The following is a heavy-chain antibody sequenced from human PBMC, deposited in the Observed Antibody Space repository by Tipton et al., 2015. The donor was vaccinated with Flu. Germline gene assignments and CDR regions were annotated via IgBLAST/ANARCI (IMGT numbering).Heavy chain of an antibody. J-gene: IGHJ4*02. CDR3: ARRKVVFPADFDS. Sequence: TLSLTCTVSGDSISDRTHYCDWIRQPPGKGLEWIGAIYYNGKTYYNPSLKPRLTISIDVSQNQFSLNLTSVTASDTAVYYCARRKVVFPADFDSWGQGTLVTVSS. CDR2: IYYNGKT. CDR1: GDSISDRTHY. D-gene: IGHD2-15*01. V-gene: IGHV4-39*01.